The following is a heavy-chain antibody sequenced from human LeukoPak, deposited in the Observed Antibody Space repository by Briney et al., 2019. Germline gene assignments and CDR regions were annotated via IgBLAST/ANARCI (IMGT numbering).Heavy chain of an antibody. CDR2: ISAYNGNT. CDR1: GYAFISYG. Sequence: GASVKVSCKASGYAFISYGISWVRLAPGQGLEWMGWISAYNGNTKYAQKFQDRVTMTTDTSTSTAYMELTSLRSDDTAVYYCARPIDSSGYFSPSTINHFDHWGQGTLVTVSS. J-gene: IGHJ4*02. D-gene: IGHD3-22*01. CDR3: ARPIDSSGYFSPSTINHFDH. V-gene: IGHV1-18*01.